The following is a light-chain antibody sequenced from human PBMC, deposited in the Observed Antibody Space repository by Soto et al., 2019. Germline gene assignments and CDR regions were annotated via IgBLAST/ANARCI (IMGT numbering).Light chain of an antibody. Sequence: QPVLTQSSSASAYLGSSVKLTCTLSSGHSSYIIAWHQQQPGKAPRYLMKLEGSGSYNKGSGVPDRFSGSSSGADRYLTISNLQFEDEADYYCETWDSNTRVFGTGTKLTVL. CDR1: SGHSSYI. J-gene: IGLJ1*01. CDR3: ETWDSNTRV. CDR2: LEGSGSY. V-gene: IGLV4-60*02.